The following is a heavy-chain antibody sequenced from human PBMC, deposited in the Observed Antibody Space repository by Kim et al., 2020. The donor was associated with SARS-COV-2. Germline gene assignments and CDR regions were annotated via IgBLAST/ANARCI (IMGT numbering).Heavy chain of an antibody. CDR3: TTVDSSSFTHSQFDY. V-gene: IGHV3-15*01. D-gene: IGHD6-6*01. Sequence: APVKGRFTISRDDSKHTLYLQMNSLKAEDTAVYYCTTVDSSSFTHSQFDYWGQGTLVTVSS. J-gene: IGHJ4*02.